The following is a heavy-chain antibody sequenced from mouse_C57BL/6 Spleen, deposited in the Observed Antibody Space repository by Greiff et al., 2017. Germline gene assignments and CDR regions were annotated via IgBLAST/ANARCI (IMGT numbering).Heavy chain of an antibody. J-gene: IGHJ2*01. CDR1: GYTFTSYW. Sequence: QVQLQQPGAELVKPGASVKLSCKASGYTFTSYWMQWVKQRPGQGLEWIGEIDPSDSYTNYNQKFKGKATLTVDTSSSTAYMQRSSLTSEDSAVYYSARDSSGYVDYWGQGTTLTVST. CDR3: ARDSSGYVDY. D-gene: IGHD3-2*02. CDR2: IDPSDSYT. V-gene: IGHV1-50*01.